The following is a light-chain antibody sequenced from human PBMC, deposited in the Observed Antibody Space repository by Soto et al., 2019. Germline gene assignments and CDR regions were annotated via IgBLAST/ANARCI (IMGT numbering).Light chain of an antibody. J-gene: IGKJ2*01. V-gene: IGKV1-39*01. CDR1: QTISTY. CDR3: QQSDSTPYT. CDR2: DAS. Sequence: DIPMTQSPSSLSASVGDRVTITCRASQTISTYLNWYQQKPGKAPRLLIYDASSLLSGVPSRFSGSGSGTDFTLTIASLQPEDCSTYYCQQSDSTPYTFGQGTKVEI.